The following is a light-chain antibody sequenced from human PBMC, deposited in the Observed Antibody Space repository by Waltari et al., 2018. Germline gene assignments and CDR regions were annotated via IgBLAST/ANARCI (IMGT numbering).Light chain of an antibody. CDR2: GNS. J-gene: IGLJ2*01. V-gene: IGLV1-40*01. CDR1: SSNIGAGYD. Sequence: QSGLTQPPSVSGAPGQRVTISCPGRSSNIGAGYDVHWYQLLPGTAPKLLIYGNSNRPSGVPDRFSGSKSGTSASLAITGLQAEDEAGYYCQSYDSSLSGSVFGGGTKLTVL. CDR3: QSYDSSLSGSV.